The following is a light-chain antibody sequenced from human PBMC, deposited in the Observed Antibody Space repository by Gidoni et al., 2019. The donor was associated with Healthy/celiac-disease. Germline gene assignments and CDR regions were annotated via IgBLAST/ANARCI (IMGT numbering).Light chain of an antibody. CDR2: DAS. CDR1: QSISSW. Sequence: DIQMTQSPSTLSASVGDRVTITCRASQSISSWLAWYQQKPGKAPKLLIYDASSLERGVPSRFSGSGSGTEFTLTISSLQPDDVATYYCKQYNSFPYTFGQGTKLEIK. J-gene: IGKJ2*01. V-gene: IGKV1-5*01. CDR3: KQYNSFPYT.